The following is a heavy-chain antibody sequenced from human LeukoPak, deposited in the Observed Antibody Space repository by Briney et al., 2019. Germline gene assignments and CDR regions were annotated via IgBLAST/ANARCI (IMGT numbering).Heavy chain of an antibody. D-gene: IGHD5-12*01. J-gene: IGHJ4*02. CDR3: AAGVGLRLPAVDY. Sequence: PSETLSLTCAVYGGSFSGYYWSWIRQPPGKGLEWIGYIYYSGSTNYNPSLKSRVTISVDTSKNQFSLKLSSVTAADTAVYYCAAGVGLRLPAVDYWGQGTLVTVSS. V-gene: IGHV4-59*01. CDR2: IYYSGST. CDR1: GGSFSGYY.